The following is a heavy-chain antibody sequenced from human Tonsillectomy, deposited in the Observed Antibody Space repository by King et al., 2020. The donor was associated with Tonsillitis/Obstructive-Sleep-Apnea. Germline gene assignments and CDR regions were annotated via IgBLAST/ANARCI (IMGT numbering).Heavy chain of an antibody. CDR3: ASQKFEYCSGGSCYSLDY. V-gene: IGHV4-34*01. CDR1: GGSFSGYY. Sequence: VQLQQWGAGLLKPSETLSLTCAVHGGSFSGYYWSWIRQPPWKGLEWIGEINHSGSTNYNPSLRSRVTISVDTSKNQFSLKLSSVTAADTAVYYCASQKFEYCSGGSCYSLDYWGQGTLVTVSS. D-gene: IGHD2-15*01. J-gene: IGHJ4*02. CDR2: INHSGST.